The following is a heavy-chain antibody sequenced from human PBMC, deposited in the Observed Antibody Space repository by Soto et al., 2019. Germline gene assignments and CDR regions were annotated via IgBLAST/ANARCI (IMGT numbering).Heavy chain of an antibody. D-gene: IGHD6-19*01. J-gene: IGHJ5*02. CDR2: VNDSGDRT. Sequence: GSLRLSCAASGFTFSSYSMSWVRQGPGEGLEWVSSVNDSGDRTYYADSVKGRFTISRDNSKNTLYLQMNNLRAEDTALYYCVRDNQSSGWSYNWYDPWGQGTRVTVSS. CDR3: VRDNQSSGWSYNWYDP. V-gene: IGHV3-23*01. CDR1: GFTFSSYS.